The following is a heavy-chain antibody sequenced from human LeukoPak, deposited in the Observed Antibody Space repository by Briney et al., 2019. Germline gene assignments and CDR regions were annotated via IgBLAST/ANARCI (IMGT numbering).Heavy chain of an antibody. Sequence: GGSLRVSCAASGFSFGSFAMSWVRQALGKGLEWVSGIIGSGGTTFYADSVKGRFTISRDNSKNTLYLQMNSLRAEDTAIYYCAKKEGDTYSSWYVDVWGKGTTVTVSS. CDR2: IIGSGGTT. J-gene: IGHJ6*03. V-gene: IGHV3-23*01. CDR3: AKKEGDTYSSWYVDV. CDR1: GFSFGSFA. D-gene: IGHD2-15*01.